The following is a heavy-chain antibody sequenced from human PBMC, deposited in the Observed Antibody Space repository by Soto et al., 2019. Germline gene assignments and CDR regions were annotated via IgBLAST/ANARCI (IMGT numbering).Heavy chain of an antibody. CDR1: GFTFSSYA. D-gene: IGHD2-21*02. CDR3: AKGAYCGGDCYEYFQH. J-gene: IGHJ1*01. Sequence: GGSLRLSCAASGFTFSSYAMSWVRQAPGKGLEWVSAISGSGGSTYYADSVKGRFTISRDNSKNTLYLQMNSLRAEDTAVYYCAKGAYCGGDCYEYFQHWGQGTLVTVSS. CDR2: ISGSGGST. V-gene: IGHV3-23*01.